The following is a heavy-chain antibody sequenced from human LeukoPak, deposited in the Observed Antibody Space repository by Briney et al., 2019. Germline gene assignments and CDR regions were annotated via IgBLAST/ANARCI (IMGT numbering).Heavy chain of an antibody. D-gene: IGHD5-12*01. CDR2: IYYSGST. CDR1: GGSTSSYY. CDR3: AREGGYSGYEQNWFDP. V-gene: IGHV4-59*01. J-gene: IGHJ5*02. Sequence: PSETLSLTCTVSGGSTSSYYWSWIRQPPGKGLEWIGYIYYSGSTNYNPSLKSRVTISVDTSKNQFSLKLSSVTAADTAVYYCAREGGYSGYEQNWFDPWGQGTLVTVSS.